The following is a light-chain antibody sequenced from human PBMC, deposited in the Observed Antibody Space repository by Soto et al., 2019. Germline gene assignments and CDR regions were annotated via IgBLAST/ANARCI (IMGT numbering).Light chain of an antibody. J-gene: IGKJ5*01. CDR3: QQRNNWPPSIT. CDR2: DAS. Sequence: EIVLTQSPANLSLSPGERATLSCRASQSVGGHLAWYQQKPGQAPRLLIYDASDRATGIPARFSGSGSETDLTLTISSLEPDDFSVYYCQQRNNWPPSITFGQGTRLEIK. V-gene: IGKV3-11*01. CDR1: QSVGGH.